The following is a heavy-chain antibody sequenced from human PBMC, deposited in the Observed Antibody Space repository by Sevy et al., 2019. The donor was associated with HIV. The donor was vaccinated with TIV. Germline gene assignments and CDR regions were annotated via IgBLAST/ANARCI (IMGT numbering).Heavy chain of an antibody. CDR3: ARDRWAKYPEDGFDI. V-gene: IGHV3-7*01. Sequence: GGSLRLSCAASGFTFSSYSMNWVRQAPGKGLEWVANINQDGSEKKFVGSVKGRFTISRDNAKNSVYLQMNSLTAEDTAVYYCARDRWAKYPEDGFDIWGQGTMVTVSS. J-gene: IGHJ3*02. CDR2: INQDGSEK. CDR1: GFTFSSYS.